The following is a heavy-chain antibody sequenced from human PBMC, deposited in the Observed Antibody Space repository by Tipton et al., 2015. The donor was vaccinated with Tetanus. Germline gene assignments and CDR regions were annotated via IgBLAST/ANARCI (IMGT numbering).Heavy chain of an antibody. Sequence: TLSLTCTVSGGSISSSSYYWGWIRQPPGKGLEWIGSIYYSGSTHYNPSLKSRVTISVDTSKNQFSLKLSSVTAADTAVYYCARGGGTKWELLPIDYWGQGTLVTVSS. V-gene: IGHV4-39*01. CDR3: ARGGGTKWELLPIDY. J-gene: IGHJ4*02. CDR1: GGSISSSSYY. CDR2: IYYSGST. D-gene: IGHD1-26*01.